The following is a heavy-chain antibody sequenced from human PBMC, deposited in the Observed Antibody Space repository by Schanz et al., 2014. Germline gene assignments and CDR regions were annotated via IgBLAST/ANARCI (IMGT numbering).Heavy chain of an antibody. CDR2: IYYSGST. CDR1: GGSISRGFYS. Sequence: QLQLQESGSGLVKPSQTLSLTCAVSGGSISRGFYSWNWIRQPPGRGLEWIGCIYYSGSTYYNPSPKPRVPISIDRSKDQFSLSLNSVTAADTAVYYCAREDRYYHGLDVWGQGTTVTVS. J-gene: IGHJ6*02. V-gene: IGHV4-30-2*01. CDR3: AREDRYYHGLDV.